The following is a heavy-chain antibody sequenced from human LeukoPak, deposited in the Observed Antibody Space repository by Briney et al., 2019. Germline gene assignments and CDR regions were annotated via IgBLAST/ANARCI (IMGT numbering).Heavy chain of an antibody. D-gene: IGHD2-2*03. CDR1: GFTFSSYG. J-gene: IGHJ6*03. CDR3: AEDGGYCSSTSCQNYYYYYMDV. V-gene: IGHV3-30*02. CDR2: IRYDGSNK. Sequence: GGSLRLSCAASGFTFSSYGMHWVRQAPGKGLEWVAFIRYDGSNKYYADSVKGRFTISRDNSKNTLYLQMNSLRAEDTAVYYCAEDGGYCSSTSCQNYYYYYMDVWGKGTTVTVSS.